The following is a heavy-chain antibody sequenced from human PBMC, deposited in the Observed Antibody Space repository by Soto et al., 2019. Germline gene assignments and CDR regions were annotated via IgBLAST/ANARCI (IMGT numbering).Heavy chain of an antibody. V-gene: IGHV1-24*01. Sequence: QVQLVQSGAEVKKPGASVKVSCKVSGYTLTELSMHWVRQAPGKGLEWMGGFDPEDGETIYAQKFQGRVTMTDDTATDTDYVELSSLRSQDTAVYSWATEFTADRTAFDNWGQGTMVTASS. CDR1: GYTLTELS. D-gene: IGHD6-13*01. CDR2: FDPEDGET. CDR3: ATEFTADRTAFDN. J-gene: IGHJ3*02.